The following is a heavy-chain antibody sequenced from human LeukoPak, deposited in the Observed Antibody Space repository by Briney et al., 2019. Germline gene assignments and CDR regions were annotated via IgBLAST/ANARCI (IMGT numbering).Heavy chain of an antibody. CDR2: IYYSGST. CDR1: GGSISSYY. D-gene: IGHD3-3*01. V-gene: IGHV4-59*12. J-gene: IGHJ4*02. CDR3: ARARLYYDFWSGYQFFDY. Sequence: SETLSLTCTVSGGSISSYYWSWIRQPPGKGLEWIGYIYYSGSTNYNPSLKSRVTISVDTSKNQFSLKLSSVTAADTAVYYCARARLYYDFWSGYQFFDYWGQGTLVTVSS.